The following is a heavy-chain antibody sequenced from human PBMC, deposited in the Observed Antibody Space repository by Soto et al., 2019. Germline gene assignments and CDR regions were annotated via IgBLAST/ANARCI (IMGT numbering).Heavy chain of an antibody. J-gene: IGHJ5*02. D-gene: IGHD1-1*01. CDR2: IYPGDSDT. CDR1: GYNFATYW. Sequence: GESLKISCMGSGYNFATYWIGWVRQMPDKGLEWMGIIYPGDSDTRYSPSFQGQVTLSVDKSINTAFLQWSSLQASDSAIYFCEREELEGSRAYADPWAPGTLVTGPS. V-gene: IGHV5-51*01. CDR3: EREELEGSRAYADP.